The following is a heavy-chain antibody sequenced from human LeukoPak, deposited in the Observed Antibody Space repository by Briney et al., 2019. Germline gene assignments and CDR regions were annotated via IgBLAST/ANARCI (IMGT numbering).Heavy chain of an antibody. CDR1: GGSISSTSFY. CDR2: IYYTGST. CDR3: ARHTMVRGGFPWFDP. V-gene: IGHV4-39*01. Sequence: SETLSLTCTVSGGSISSTSFYWGWIRQPPGKGLEWIGTIYYTGSTYYNPSLKSRVTISVDTSNNQFSLKLSSVTATDTAVYYCARHTMVRGGFPWFDPWGQGTLVTVSS. D-gene: IGHD3-10*01. J-gene: IGHJ5*02.